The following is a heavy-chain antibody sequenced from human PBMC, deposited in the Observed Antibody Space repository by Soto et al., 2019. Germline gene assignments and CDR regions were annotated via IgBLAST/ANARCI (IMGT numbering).Heavy chain of an antibody. D-gene: IGHD3-22*01. Sequence: LRLSCAASGFTFSSYAMSWVRQAPGKGLEWVSAITGSGGSTYYADSVKGRFTISRDNSKNMLYLQMNSLRAEDTAVYYCAKPLYYYDSSGYSKCYDYWGQGTLVTVSS. CDR3: AKPLYYYDSSGYSKCYDY. V-gene: IGHV3-23*01. J-gene: IGHJ4*02. CDR1: GFTFSSYA. CDR2: ITGSGGST.